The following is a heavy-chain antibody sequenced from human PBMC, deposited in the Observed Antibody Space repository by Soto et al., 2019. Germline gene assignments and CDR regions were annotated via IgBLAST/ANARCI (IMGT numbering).Heavy chain of an antibody. V-gene: IGHV4-30-4*01. CDR2: IYYSGNS. D-gene: IGHD3-3*01. J-gene: IGHJ4*02. CDR1: GGSVSSGDYY. Sequence: QVQLQESGPGLVKPSQTLALTCTVSGGSVSSGDYYWTWFPQPPGKGLEWIGYIYYSGNSHYNPSLKSRVNISVDTSKNQFSLKLSSVTAADTAVYYCARVWSRDGYAIGHWGQGTLVTVSS. CDR3: ARVWSRDGYAIGH.